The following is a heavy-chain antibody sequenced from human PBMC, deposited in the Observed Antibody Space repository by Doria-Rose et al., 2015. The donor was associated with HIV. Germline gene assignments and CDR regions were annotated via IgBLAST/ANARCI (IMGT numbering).Heavy chain of an antibody. D-gene: IGHD2-15*01. CDR2: IYYDGRTK. CDR3: VREGEYCSGGSCYGSGLDV. J-gene: IGHJ6*02. Sequence: FTFSTYGLHWVRQATGKGLDWVAVIYYDGRTKYYADSVKGRFTISRDNSKNAVYLQMNSLRAEDTAVYYCVREGEYCSGGSCYGSGLDVWGQGTTVTVPS. CDR1: FTFSTYG. V-gene: IGHV3-33*01.